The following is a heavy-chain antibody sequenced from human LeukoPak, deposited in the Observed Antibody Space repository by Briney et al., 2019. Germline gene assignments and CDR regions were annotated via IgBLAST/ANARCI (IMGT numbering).Heavy chain of an antibody. CDR3: ARGYFYRT. Sequence: SETLSLTCTVSGGSLGSDTSYWNWIRQPAGKGLEWIGRIYADGSSTYNPSHKSRVTILVDTSKNQFSLRLSSMSAADTAVYDCARGYFYRTWGQGTLVTVYS. J-gene: IGHJ4*02. CDR2: IYADGSS. CDR1: GGSLGSDTSY. D-gene: IGHD2/OR15-2a*01. V-gene: IGHV4-61*02.